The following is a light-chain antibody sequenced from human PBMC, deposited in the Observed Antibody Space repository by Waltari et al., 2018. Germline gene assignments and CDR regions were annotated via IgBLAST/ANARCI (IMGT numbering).Light chain of an antibody. J-gene: IGKJ1*01. V-gene: IGKV1-5*03. Sequence: DLQMTQSPSTLSSSVGDRVTITCRASQNINTWLAWHPQQPGKSPKLLIYKASSLESGVPSRFSGSGSGTEFTLTISRRKTDDFATYYCLKYNGSPRTLGKGTKVEVK. CDR3: LKYNGSPRT. CDR1: QNINTW. CDR2: KAS.